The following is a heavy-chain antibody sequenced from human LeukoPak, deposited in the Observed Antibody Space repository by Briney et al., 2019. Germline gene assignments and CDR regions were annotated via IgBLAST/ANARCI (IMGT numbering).Heavy chain of an antibody. CDR3: ARFPGAAVAQDDY. Sequence: ASVKVSCKASGYSFTSYYMHWVRQAPGQGLEWMGVINPSGGITSYAQKLQGRVTMTRDTSTSAVYMELSSLRSDDTAVYYCARFPGAAVAQDDYWGQGTLVTVSS. V-gene: IGHV1-46*01. J-gene: IGHJ4*02. CDR1: GYSFTSYY. D-gene: IGHD6-19*01. CDR2: INPSGGIT.